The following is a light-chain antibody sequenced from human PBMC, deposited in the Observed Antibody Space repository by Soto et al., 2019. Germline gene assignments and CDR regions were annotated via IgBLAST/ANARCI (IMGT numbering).Light chain of an antibody. J-gene: IGKJ4*01. V-gene: IGKV3-20*01. CDR2: GAS. CDR3: QQYTSSPRT. CDR1: QSVRSNY. Sequence: EIVLTQSPGTLSLSSGERATLSCRASQSVRSNYLAWYQQKPGQAPRLLIYGASSRATGIPDRFGGSGSGTDFTLTISRLEPEDVAVYYCQQYTSSPRTFGGGTKGESK.